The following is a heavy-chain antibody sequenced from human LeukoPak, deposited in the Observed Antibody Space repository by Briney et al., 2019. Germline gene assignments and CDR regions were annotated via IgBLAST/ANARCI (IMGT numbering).Heavy chain of an antibody. CDR3: ARVEASGYDYGAFDY. CDR2: IKQDGSAK. J-gene: IGHJ4*02. V-gene: IGHV3-7*01. CDR1: GFTFSDSY. Sequence: GGSLRLSCAASGFTFSDSYMSWVREAPGRELQWVANIKQDGSAKYYVDSVKGRFTISRDNAKNSLYLQMNSLRAEDTAVYYCARVEASGYDYGAFDYWGQGTLVTVSS. D-gene: IGHD5-12*01.